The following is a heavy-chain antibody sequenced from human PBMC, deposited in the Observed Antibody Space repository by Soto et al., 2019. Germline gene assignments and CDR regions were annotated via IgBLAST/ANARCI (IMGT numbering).Heavy chain of an antibody. CDR3: VNSDSTSAP. J-gene: IGHJ5*02. CDR1: VFTFIDYA. CDR2: ISGSGFTP. D-gene: IGHD6-13*01. Sequence: GWSLRLSCASSVFTFIDYAMTWVRQAPGKGLDWVASISGSGFTPYYAASVKGRFTISRDNSKNMVYLQMNSLRVEDTAIYYCVNSDSTSAPWGQGSLVTVSS. V-gene: IGHV3-23*01.